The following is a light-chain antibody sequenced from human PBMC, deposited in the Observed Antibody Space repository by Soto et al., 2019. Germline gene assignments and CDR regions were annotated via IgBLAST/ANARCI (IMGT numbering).Light chain of an antibody. Sequence: QSVLTQPASVSGSPGQSITISCTGTSSDVGGYNFVSWYQHHPGKAPKLIIYEVSNRPSGVSNRFSASKSGNTAFLTISGLQAEDEADYYCSSYTNSSTLVGFGGGTKVTVL. V-gene: IGLV2-14*01. CDR2: EVS. J-gene: IGLJ2*01. CDR3: SSYTNSSTLVG. CDR1: SSDVGGYNF.